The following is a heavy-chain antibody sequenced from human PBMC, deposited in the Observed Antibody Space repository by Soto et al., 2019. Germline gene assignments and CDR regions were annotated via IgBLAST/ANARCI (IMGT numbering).Heavy chain of an antibody. CDR3: ARDRGYCNHTSYPDFDY. Sequence: SVKVSCKASGGTLSSYTFSWVRQAPGQGLEWMGRVIPNLGVTNYAKKFQGRFTIVVDTSTSTAYMELNSLRYEDTAVYYCARDRGYCNHTSYPDFDYWHKGNLAT. D-gene: IGHD2-15*01. CDR2: VIPNLGVT. CDR1: GGTLSSYT. V-gene: IGHV1-69*04. J-gene: IGHJ4*02.